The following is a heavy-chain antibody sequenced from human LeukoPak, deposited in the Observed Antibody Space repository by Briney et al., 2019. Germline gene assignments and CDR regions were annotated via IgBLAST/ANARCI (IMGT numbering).Heavy chain of an antibody. CDR1: GYSISSGYY. CDR3: ARDLDFGVVTGYLDY. V-gene: IGHV4-38-2*02. CDR2: IYHSGST. J-gene: IGHJ4*02. D-gene: IGHD3-3*01. Sequence: SETLSLTCTVSGYSISSGYYWGWIRQPPGKGLEWIGSIYHSGSTYYNPSLKSRVTIPVDTSKNQFSLKLSSVTAADTAVYYCARDLDFGVVTGYLDYWGQGTLVTVSS.